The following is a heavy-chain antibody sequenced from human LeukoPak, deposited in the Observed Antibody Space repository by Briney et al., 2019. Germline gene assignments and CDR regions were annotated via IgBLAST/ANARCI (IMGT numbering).Heavy chain of an antibody. J-gene: IGHJ5*02. CDR2: IIPIFGTA. D-gene: IGHD4-17*01. Sequence: SVKVSCKASGGTFSSYAISWVRQAPGQGLEWMGGIIPIFGTANYAQKFQGRVTITRDTSASTAYMELSSLRSEDTAVYYCARGDYGRDWFDPWGQGTLVTVSS. CDR1: GGTFSSYA. V-gene: IGHV1-69*05. CDR3: ARGDYGRDWFDP.